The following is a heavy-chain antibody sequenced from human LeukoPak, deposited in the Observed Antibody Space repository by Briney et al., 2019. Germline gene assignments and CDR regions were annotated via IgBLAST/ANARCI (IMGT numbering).Heavy chain of an antibody. CDR1: GYAFTGYF. D-gene: IGHD4-17*01. Sequence: ASVKVSCKASGYAFTGYFVHWVRQAPGQGLQWMGWINPNTGGTNYAQKFQGRVTMTRDTSISTAYMELSRLRSDDTAWYDFANGDYADRPLNYWGQGTLVTVS. J-gene: IGHJ4*02. CDR3: ANGDYADRPLNY. CDR2: INPNTGGT. V-gene: IGHV1-2*02.